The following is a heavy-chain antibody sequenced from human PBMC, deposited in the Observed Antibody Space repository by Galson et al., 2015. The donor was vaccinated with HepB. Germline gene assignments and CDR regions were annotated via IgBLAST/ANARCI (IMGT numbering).Heavy chain of an antibody. J-gene: IGHJ4*02. CDR1: GFSLSTSGVG. V-gene: IGHV2-5*02. D-gene: IGHD3-10*01. CDR2: IYWDDDK. Sequence: PALVKPTQTLTLTCTFSGFSLSTSGVGVGWIRQPPGKALEWLALIYWDDDKRYSPSLKSRLTITKDTSKNQVVLTMTNMDPVDTATYYCAHQEKRGLLWFGEPPPFDYWGQGTLVTVSS. CDR3: AHQEKRGLLWFGEPPPFDY.